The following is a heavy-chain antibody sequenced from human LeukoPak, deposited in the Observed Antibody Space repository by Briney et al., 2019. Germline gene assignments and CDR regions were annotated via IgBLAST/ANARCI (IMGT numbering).Heavy chain of an antibody. Sequence: GGSLRLSCAASGFTFSGSAMHWVRQASGKGLEWVGRIRSKANSYATAYAASVKGRFTISREDSKNTAYLQMNSLKTEDTAVYYCTSHGTDLDYWGQGTLVTVSS. CDR1: GFTFSGSA. V-gene: IGHV3-73*01. D-gene: IGHD3/OR15-3a*01. CDR2: IRSKANSYAT. J-gene: IGHJ4*02. CDR3: TSHGTDLDY.